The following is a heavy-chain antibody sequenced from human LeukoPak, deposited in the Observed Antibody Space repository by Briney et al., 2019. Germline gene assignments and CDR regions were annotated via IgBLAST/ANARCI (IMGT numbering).Heavy chain of an antibody. V-gene: IGHV3-7*01. Sequence: GGSLRLSCAASGFSFSDAWMTWVRQAPEKGLEWVANIKQDGSEKYYVDSVKGRFTISRDNAKNSLYLQMNSLRAEDTAVYYCARDQFGRYDFWSGYSSPFDYWGQGTLVTVSS. D-gene: IGHD3-3*01. CDR3: ARDQFGRYDFWSGYSSPFDY. J-gene: IGHJ4*02. CDR2: IKQDGSEK. CDR1: GFSFSDAW.